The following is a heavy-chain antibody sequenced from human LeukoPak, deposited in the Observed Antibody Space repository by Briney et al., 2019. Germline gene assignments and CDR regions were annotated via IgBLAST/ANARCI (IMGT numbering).Heavy chain of an antibody. Sequence: ASETLSLTCTVSGYSISSGYYWGWIRQPPGKGLEWIGSIYHSGSTYYNPSLKSRVTISVDTAKNQFSLKLSSVTAADTAVYYCARSYCSSTTCYSHNWFDPWGQGTLVTVSS. J-gene: IGHJ5*02. V-gene: IGHV4-38-2*02. CDR1: GYSISSGYY. D-gene: IGHD2-2*01. CDR2: IYHSGST. CDR3: ARSYCSSTTCYSHNWFDP.